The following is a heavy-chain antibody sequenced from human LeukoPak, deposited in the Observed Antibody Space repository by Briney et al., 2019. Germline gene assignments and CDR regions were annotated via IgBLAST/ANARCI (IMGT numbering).Heavy chain of an antibody. V-gene: IGHV1-8*01. CDR1: GYTFTSYD. CDR3: ARDKSNIDYYYYGMDV. CDR2: MNPNSGNT. Sequence: ASVKVSCKASGYTFTSYDINWVRQATGQGLEWMGWMNPNSGNTGYAQKFQGRVTITRNTSISTAYMELSSLRSEDTAVYYCARDKSNIDYYYYGMDVWGQGTTVTVSS. J-gene: IGHJ6*02.